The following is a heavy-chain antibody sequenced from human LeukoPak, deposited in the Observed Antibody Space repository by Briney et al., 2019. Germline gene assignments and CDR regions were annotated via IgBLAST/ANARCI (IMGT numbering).Heavy chain of an antibody. CDR2: IYFNGST. Sequence: SETLSLTCTVSGASITSYYWSWIRQPPGKGLEWIGYIYFNGSTTYNPSLKSRVTISVDTSKNQFSLKLSSVTAADTAVYYCARLSIVGATNFDYWGQGTLLTPSS. CDR1: GASITSYY. D-gene: IGHD1-26*01. V-gene: IGHV4-59*08. CDR3: ARLSIVGATNFDY. J-gene: IGHJ4*02.